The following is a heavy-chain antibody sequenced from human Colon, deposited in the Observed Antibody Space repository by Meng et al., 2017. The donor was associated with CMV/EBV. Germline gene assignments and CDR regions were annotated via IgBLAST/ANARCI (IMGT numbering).Heavy chain of an antibody. CDR2: ISGGGTST. CDR1: GFNFRSSA. D-gene: IGHD6-19*01. CDR3: ARGVIAVGQRHYFDH. J-gene: IGHJ4*02. V-gene: IGHV3-23*01. Sequence: GESLKISCVVSGFNFRSSAMSWVRQAPGKGLEWVSGISGGGTSTYYADSVKGRFTISRDTPKNTLFLQLNSLRAEDTAVYYCARGVIAVGQRHYFDHWGQGTLVPSPQ.